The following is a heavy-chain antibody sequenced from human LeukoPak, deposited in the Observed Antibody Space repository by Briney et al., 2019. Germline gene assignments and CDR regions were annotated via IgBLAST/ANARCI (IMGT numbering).Heavy chain of an antibody. CDR2: ISYDGSDK. V-gene: IGHV3-30*18. D-gene: IGHD3-22*01. J-gene: IGHJ3*02. Sequence: PGGSLRLSCAASGFTFINYAMHWVRQAPGKGLEWVAVISYDGSDKYYVDSAKGRFTISRDNSKNTLYLQMNSLRAEDTAVYFCAKDLGLAYYESYFDIWGQGTMVTVSS. CDR3: AKDLGLAYYESYFDI. CDR1: GFTFINYA.